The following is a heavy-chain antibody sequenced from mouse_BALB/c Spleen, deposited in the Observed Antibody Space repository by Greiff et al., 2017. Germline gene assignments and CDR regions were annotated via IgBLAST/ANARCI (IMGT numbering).Heavy chain of an antibody. J-gene: IGHJ4*01. V-gene: IGHV1-31*01. CDR1: GYSFTGYY. Sequence: VQLQQSGPELVKPGASVKISCKASGYSFTGYYMHWVKQSHVKSLEWIGRINPYNGATSYNQNFKDKASLTVVKSSSTAYMELHSLTSEDSAVYYCARNIYAMDYWGQGTSVTVSS. CDR2: INPYNGAT. CDR3: ARNIYAMDY.